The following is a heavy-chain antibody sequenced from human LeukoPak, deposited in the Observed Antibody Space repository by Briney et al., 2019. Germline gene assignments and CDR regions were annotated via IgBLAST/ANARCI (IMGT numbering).Heavy chain of an antibody. CDR2: INQSGST. D-gene: IGHD3-22*01. V-gene: IGHV4-34*01. J-gene: IGHJ3*02. CDR3: ARGAYHYDSSGHVTQDAFDI. CDR1: GGSFRDYY. Sequence: SETLSLTCAVYGGSFRDYYWSSIRQPPGKGLEWIGEINQSGSTNDNPSVKSRVTTSIDTSKNQFSLRLSSVTAADTAVYYCARGAYHYDSSGHVTQDAFDIWGQGTMVTVSS.